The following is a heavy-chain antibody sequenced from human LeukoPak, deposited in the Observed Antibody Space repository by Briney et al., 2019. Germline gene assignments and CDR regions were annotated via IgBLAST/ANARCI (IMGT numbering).Heavy chain of an antibody. CDR2: TYYSGRA. J-gene: IGHJ4*02. D-gene: IGHD3-10*01. CDR1: GGSISSSSYY. CDR3: ARLAVGSPFDY. Sequence: SETLSLTCTVSGGSISSSSYYWGWIRQPPGKGLEWIATTYYSGRASYNPSLKSRVTISVDTSKNQFSLKLSSVTAADTAVYYCARLAVGSPFDYWGQGTLVTVSS. V-gene: IGHV4-39*01.